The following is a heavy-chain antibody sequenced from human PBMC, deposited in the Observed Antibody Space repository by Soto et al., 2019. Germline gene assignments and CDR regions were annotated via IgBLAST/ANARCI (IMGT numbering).Heavy chain of an antibody. J-gene: IGHJ4*02. CDR2: IYYSGST. V-gene: IGHV4-39*01. CDR3: ARLDRNRYYFDY. Sequence: SETLSLTCTVSGGSISSSSYYWGWIRQPPGKGLEWIGSIYYSGSTYYNPSLKSRVTISVDTSKNQFSLKLSSVTAADTAVYYCARLDRNRYYFDYWGQGTLVTSPQ. CDR1: GGSISSSSYY.